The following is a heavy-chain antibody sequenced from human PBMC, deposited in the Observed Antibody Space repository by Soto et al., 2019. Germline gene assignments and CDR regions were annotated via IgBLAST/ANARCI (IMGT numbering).Heavy chain of an antibody. V-gene: IGHV1-69*01. CDR1: GGTFNNNA. Sequence: QVQLVQSGAEVKKPGSSVKVSCKASGGTFNNNAISWVRPAHGPWLAWMGGIIPIIGTANYAQKFRGRVTITADEPTSTGYMVLGSLRADDTDAYYCVSLADGGYYYGRGMDFWGRGTTITVS. CDR2: IIPIIGTA. J-gene: IGHJ6*02. D-gene: IGHD3-3*01. CDR3: VSLADGGYYYGRGMDF.